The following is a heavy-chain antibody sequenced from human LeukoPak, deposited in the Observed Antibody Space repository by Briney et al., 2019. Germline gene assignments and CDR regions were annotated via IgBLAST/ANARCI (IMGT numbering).Heavy chain of an antibody. J-gene: IGHJ4*02. CDR2: ISSSSSYI. V-gene: IGHV3-21*01. CDR1: GFTFSSYS. Sequence: GGSLRLSCAASGFTFSSYSMNWVRQAPGKGLEWVSSISSSSSYIYHADSVKGRFTISRDNAKNSLYLQMNNLRAEDTAVYYCARVGGSYYLDYWGQGTLVTVSS. CDR3: ARVGGSYYLDY. D-gene: IGHD1-26*01.